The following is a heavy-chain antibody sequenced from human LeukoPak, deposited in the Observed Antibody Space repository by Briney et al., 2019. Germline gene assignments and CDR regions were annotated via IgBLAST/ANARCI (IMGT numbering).Heavy chain of an antibody. CDR3: ARDISRWNELDS. Sequence: SETLSLTCTVSGGSISSSSYYWGWIRQPPGKGLEWIGSIYYSGSTYYNPSLKSRVTISVGTSKNHFSLKLSSVTAADTAVYYCARDISRWNELDSWGQGTVVTVSS. CDR2: IYYSGST. CDR1: GGSISSSSYY. D-gene: IGHD1-1*01. J-gene: IGHJ4*02. V-gene: IGHV4-39*02.